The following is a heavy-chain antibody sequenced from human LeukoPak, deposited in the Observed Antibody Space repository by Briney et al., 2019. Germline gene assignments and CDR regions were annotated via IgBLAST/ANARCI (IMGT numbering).Heavy chain of an antibody. V-gene: IGHV4-59*01. CDR3: ARVPPTYCSSTSCYADAFDI. CDR2: IFYSGST. Sequence: SETLSLTCTVSGGSISSYYWNWIRQPPGKGLEWIGYIFYSGSTKYKPSLKSRVSMSLDTSKKQFSLKLSSVTAADTAVYYCARVPPTYCSSTSCYADAFDIWGQGTMVTVSS. CDR1: GGSISSYY. D-gene: IGHD2-2*01. J-gene: IGHJ3*02.